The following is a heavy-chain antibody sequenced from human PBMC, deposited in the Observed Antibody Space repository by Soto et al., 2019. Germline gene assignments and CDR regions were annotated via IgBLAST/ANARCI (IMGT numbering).Heavy chain of an antibody. CDR2: IIPIFGTA. V-gene: IGHV1-69*12. CDR1: GGTFSSYA. Sequence: QVQLVQSGAEVKKPGSSVKVSCKASGGTFSSYAISWVRQAPGQGLEWMGGIIPIFGTANYAQKFQGRVTIAADESTSTAYMELSSLRSEDTAVYYCEREILAAAGHYYYYGMDVWGQGTTVTVSS. D-gene: IGHD6-13*01. CDR3: EREILAAAGHYYYYGMDV. J-gene: IGHJ6*02.